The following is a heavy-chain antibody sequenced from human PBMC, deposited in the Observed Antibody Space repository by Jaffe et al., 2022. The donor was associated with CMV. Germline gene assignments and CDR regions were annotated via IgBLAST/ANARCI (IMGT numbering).Heavy chain of an antibody. V-gene: IGHV4-4*07. CDR2: IHSRGST. CDR3: ARSLSADAGKVQWDY. J-gene: IGHJ4*02. Sequence: QVQLQESGPGLVKPSETLSLTCSVYGGSISSDYWSWIRQFAGEGLEWIGRIHSRGSTNFNPSLKSRLTMSVDTSKNQFSLKLSSVTAADTAVYYCARSLSADAGKVQWDYWGQGVLVTVSS. D-gene: IGHD1-26*01. CDR1: GGSISSDY.